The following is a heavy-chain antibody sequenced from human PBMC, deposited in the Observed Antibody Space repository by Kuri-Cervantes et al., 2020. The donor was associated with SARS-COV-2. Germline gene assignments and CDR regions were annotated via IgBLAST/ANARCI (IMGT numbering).Heavy chain of an antibody. CDR3: HGGGPAYYGSGSYFDAFDI. CDR1: GGSVSSGSYY. CDR2: IYYSGST. Sequence: GSLRLSCTVSGGSVSSGSYYWSWIRQPPGKGLEWIGSIYYSGSTYYNPSLKSRVTISVDTSKNQFSLKLSSVTAADTAVYYCHGGGPAYYGSGSYFDAFDIWGQGTMVTVSS. D-gene: IGHD3-10*01. J-gene: IGHJ3*02. V-gene: IGHV4-39*01.